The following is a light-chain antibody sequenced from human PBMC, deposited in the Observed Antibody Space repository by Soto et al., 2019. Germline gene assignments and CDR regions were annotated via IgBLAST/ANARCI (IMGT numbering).Light chain of an antibody. Sequence: DIQMTQSPSTLSASVGDRVTITCRASQSISNWLAWYQQKPGKAPNLLIYDASSLESGVPSRFSGSGSGTEFTLTISSLQPDDFGTYYCQQYQSYFLTFGPGTTVDMK. J-gene: IGKJ3*01. CDR1: QSISNW. CDR2: DAS. V-gene: IGKV1-5*01. CDR3: QQYQSYFLT.